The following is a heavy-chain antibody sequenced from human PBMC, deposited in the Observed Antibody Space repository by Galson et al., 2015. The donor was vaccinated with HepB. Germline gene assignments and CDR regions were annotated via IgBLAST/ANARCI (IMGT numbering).Heavy chain of an antibody. J-gene: IGHJ3*02. Sequence: SLRLSCAASGFTFGDYVMHWVRQVPGKGLEWVSGISWSSGNIGYADSVKGRFTISRDNAKNSLYLQMNGLRPEDTALYYCVKDRGREMATFYDAFDIWGQGTLVTVSS. CDR1: GFTFGDYV. D-gene: IGHD5-24*01. V-gene: IGHV3-9*01. CDR3: VKDRGREMATFYDAFDI. CDR2: ISWSSGNI.